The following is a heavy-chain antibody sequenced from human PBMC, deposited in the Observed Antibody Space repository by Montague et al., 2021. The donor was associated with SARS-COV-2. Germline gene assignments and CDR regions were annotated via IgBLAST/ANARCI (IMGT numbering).Heavy chain of an antibody. CDR3: VRGIEAAGSYDY. CDR1: GDSVYSNSAT. J-gene: IGHJ4*02. V-gene: IGHV6-1*01. CDR2: TYYRSMWKS. D-gene: IGHD6-13*01. Sequence: CAISGDSVYSNSATWNSIRQSPSRGLEWLGRTYYRSMWKSDYARXLKSRIAINPDTSKNQFSLQLSSVTPGDTALYYCVRGIEAAGSYDYWGQGTQVTVSS.